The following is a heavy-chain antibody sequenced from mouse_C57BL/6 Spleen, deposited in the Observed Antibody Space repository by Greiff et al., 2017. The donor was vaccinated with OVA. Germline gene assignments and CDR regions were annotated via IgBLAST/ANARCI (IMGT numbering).Heavy chain of an antibody. CDR1: GYTFTSYW. CDR2: IHPNSGST. Sequence: VKLQQPGAELVKPGASVKLSCKASGYTFTSYWMHWVKQRPGQGLEWIGMIHPNSGSTNYNEKFKSKTTLTVDKSSSTAYMQLSSLPSEDSAVYYCAITTVVAFDYWGQGTTLTVSS. CDR3: AITTVVAFDY. V-gene: IGHV1-64*01. D-gene: IGHD1-1*01. J-gene: IGHJ2*01.